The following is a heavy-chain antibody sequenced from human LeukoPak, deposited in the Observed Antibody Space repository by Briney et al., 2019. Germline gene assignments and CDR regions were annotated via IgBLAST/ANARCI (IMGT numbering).Heavy chain of an antibody. Sequence: PGGSLRLSCAASGFTFSSYTMNWDRQATGKGLEWISYISSSSSTIYYADSVKGRFTISRDNAKNSLYLQMNSLRDEDTAVYYCVRDIVGASYGGDYWGQGTLVTVSS. CDR1: GFTFSSYT. D-gene: IGHD1-26*01. CDR2: ISSSSSTI. J-gene: IGHJ4*02. V-gene: IGHV3-48*02. CDR3: VRDIVGASYGGDY.